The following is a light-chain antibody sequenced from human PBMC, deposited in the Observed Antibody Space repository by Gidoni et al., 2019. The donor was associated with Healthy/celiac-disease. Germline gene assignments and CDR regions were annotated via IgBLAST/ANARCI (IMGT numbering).Light chain of an antibody. Sequence: DIVMTQSPDSLAVSLGERATINCKSSQSVLYSSNNKNYLAWYQQKPGQPPKLLIYWTTDFTLTISSLQAEDVAVYYCQQYYSTPLTFXGXTKVEIK. J-gene: IGKJ4*01. CDR1: QSVLYSSNNKNY. CDR2: WT. V-gene: IGKV4-1*01. CDR3: QQYYSTPLT.